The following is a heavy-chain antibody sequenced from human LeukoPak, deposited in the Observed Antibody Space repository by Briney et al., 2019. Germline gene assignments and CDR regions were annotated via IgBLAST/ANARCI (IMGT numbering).Heavy chain of an antibody. D-gene: IGHD5-18*01. J-gene: IGHJ4*02. CDR3: ARAGWGYSYGRAHHYFDY. Sequence: SETLSLTCTVSGGSISSYYWSWIRQPPGKGLEWIGYIYYSGSTNYNPSLKSRVTISVDTSKNQFSLKLSSVTAADTAVYYCARAGWGYSYGRAHHYFDYWGQGTLVTVSS. V-gene: IGHV4-59*01. CDR1: GGSISSYY. CDR2: IYYSGST.